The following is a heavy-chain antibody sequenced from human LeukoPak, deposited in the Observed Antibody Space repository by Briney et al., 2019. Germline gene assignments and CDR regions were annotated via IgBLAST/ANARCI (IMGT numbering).Heavy chain of an antibody. J-gene: IGHJ3*02. CDR3: ARGLNPDAFDI. V-gene: IGHV4-59*01. Sequence: SETLSLSCTVSGGSISSYYWSWIRQPPGKGLEWIGYIYYSGSTNYNPSLKSRVTISVDTSKNQLSLKLSSVTAADTAVYYCARGLNPDAFDIWGQGTMVTVSS. CDR2: IYYSGST. CDR1: GGSISSYY. D-gene: IGHD1-14*01.